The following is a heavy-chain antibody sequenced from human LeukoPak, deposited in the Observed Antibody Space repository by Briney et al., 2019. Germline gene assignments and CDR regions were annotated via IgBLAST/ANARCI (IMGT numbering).Heavy chain of an antibody. CDR2: INQDGSVK. CDR1: GFTFNSNW. D-gene: IGHD6-25*01. J-gene: IGHJ4*02. Sequence: PGGSLRLSCAASGFTFNSNWMTWVRQAPGKGLEWVANINQDGSVKYYVDSVKGRFTVSRDNAKISLYLQMNSLRAEDTAIYYCARAFYSSADYWGQGTLVGVSS. V-gene: IGHV3-7*01. CDR3: ARAFYSSADY.